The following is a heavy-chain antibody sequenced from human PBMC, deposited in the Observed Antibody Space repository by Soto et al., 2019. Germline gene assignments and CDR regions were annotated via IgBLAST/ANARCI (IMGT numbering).Heavy chain of an antibody. CDR3: ARGSFSSSSSWFDP. D-gene: IGHD6-6*01. CDR2: IYYSGRT. J-gene: IGHJ5*02. V-gene: IGHV4-31*03. CDR1: GGPIISGSYY. Sequence: TLSLTCTVSGGPIISGSYYWAWIGQGPGNGLELIGYIYYSGRTYYNPSLHSRVSIAVDTTENQFSLKLTSVTAADTSVYYCARGSFSSSSSWFDPWGRGTLVTVST.